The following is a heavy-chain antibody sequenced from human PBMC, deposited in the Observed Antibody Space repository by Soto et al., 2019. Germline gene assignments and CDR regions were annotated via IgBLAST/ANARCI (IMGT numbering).Heavy chain of an antibody. CDR1: GGSINSSSYF. D-gene: IGHD6-19*01. CDR3: ARHYSSGSRNWFDP. CDR2: IYYSGST. J-gene: IGHJ5*02. Sequence: ETLSLTCSVSGGSINSSSYFWGWVRQPPGKGLEWIGSIYYSGSTYYNPSLRSRVTISVDTSKNQFSLKLSSVTAADTAVFYCARHYSSGSRNWFDPWGQGXLVTVSS. V-gene: IGHV4-39*01.